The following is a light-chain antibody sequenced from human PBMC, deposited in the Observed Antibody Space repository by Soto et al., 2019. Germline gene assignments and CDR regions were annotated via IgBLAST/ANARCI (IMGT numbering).Light chain of an antibody. V-gene: IGLV2-14*03. CDR3: SSYTRSSPLV. CDR2: XVX. J-gene: IGLJ2*01. CDR1: SSDVGAYNY. Sequence: QSALTQPASVSGSPGQSITISCTGTSSDVGAYNYVSWYQQHPGNAPKLMIYXVXNRPSGXXXXXXGSKSGNTASLTISGLQAEDEAAYYCSSYTRSSPLVFGGGTKLTVL.